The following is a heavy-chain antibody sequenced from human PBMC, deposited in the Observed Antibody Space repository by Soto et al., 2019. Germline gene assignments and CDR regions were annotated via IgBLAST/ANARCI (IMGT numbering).Heavy chain of an antibody. V-gene: IGHV3-15*01. Sequence: GGSLRLSCAASGFPFSDAWIRWVRQPPGKGLEWVGRIKSNTDGGATDYAAPVKGRFTISRDDSKNTLYLQMNSLKTEDTAVYYCTTDLWRIAVVVGSTGYFNPWGQGTPVTVSS. CDR1: GFPFSDAW. CDR3: TTDLWRIAVVVGSTGYFNP. CDR2: IKSNTDGGAT. J-gene: IGHJ5*02. D-gene: IGHD2-15*01.